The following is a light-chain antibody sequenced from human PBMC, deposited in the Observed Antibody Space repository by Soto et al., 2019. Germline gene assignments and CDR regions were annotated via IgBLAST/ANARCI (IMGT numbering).Light chain of an antibody. CDR2: GNS. CDR3: QSYDSSLSGFDV. CDR1: SSNIGAGYD. V-gene: IGLV1-40*01. J-gene: IGLJ1*01. Sequence: QSVLTQPPSVSGAPGQRVTITCTGSSSNIGAGYDVHWYQQLPGTAPKLLIYGNSNRPSGVPDRFSGSKSGTSASLAITGLQAENEADYYCQSYDSSLSGFDVFGTGTKVTV.